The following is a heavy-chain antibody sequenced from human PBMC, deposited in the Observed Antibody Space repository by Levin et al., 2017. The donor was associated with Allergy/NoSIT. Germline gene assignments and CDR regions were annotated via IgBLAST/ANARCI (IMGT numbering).Heavy chain of an antibody. CDR1: GFTFSSYW. CDR2: IKQDGSEK. CDR3: ARGRLQWLVVPYDAFDI. Sequence: PGGSLRLSCAASGFTFSSYWMSWVRQAPGKGLEWVANIKQDGSEKYYVDSVKGRFTISRDNAKNSLYLQMNSLRAEDTAVYYCARGRLQWLVVPYDAFDIWGQGTMVTVSS. D-gene: IGHD6-19*01. J-gene: IGHJ3*02. V-gene: IGHV3-7*01.